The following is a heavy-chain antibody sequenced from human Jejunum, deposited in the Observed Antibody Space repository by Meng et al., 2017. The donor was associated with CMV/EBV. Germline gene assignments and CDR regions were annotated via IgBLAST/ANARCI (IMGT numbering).Heavy chain of an antibody. CDR2: IYTSNSGT. V-gene: IGHV3-23*03. D-gene: IGHD4/OR15-4a*01. J-gene: IGHJ4*02. CDR3: ARGWSGGIDYYFDF. CDR1: GFTFGDCA. Sequence: ASGFTFGDCAMGWVRQAPGKGLEWVSVIYTSNSGTRYADSVKSRFTITRDNSKNTLFLQMDSLRAEDTARYYCARGWSGGIDYYFDFWGQGTLVTVSS.